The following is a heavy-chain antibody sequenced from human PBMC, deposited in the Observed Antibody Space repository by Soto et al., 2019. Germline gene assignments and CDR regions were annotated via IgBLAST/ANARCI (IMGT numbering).Heavy chain of an antibody. CDR1: GGSISSSNW. D-gene: IGHD3-22*01. CDR3: ARSPDSSGYYPRRYYYGMDV. CDR2: IYHSGST. J-gene: IGHJ6*02. V-gene: IGHV4-4*02. Sequence: QVQLQESGPGLVKPSGTLSLTCAVSGGSISSSNWWSWVRQPPGKGLEWIGEIYHSGSTNYNPSLKSRVTISVDKSKNQFSVKLSSVTAADTAVYYCARSPDSSGYYPRRYYYGMDVWGQGTTVTVSS.